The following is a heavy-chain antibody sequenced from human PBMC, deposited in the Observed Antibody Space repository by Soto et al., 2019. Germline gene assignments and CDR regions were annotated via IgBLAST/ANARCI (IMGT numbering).Heavy chain of an antibody. CDR1: GGSISIGDYY. CDR2: ISYSGRS. CDR3: ARSGSHAFDV. V-gene: IGHV4-30-4*01. Sequence: SETLSLTCTVSGGSISIGDYYWSWIRQPPGKGLEWTAYISYSGRSNYNPSLKSRVAISVDTSKNQFSLKLSSVTATDTAVYYCARSGSHAFDVWGQGTMVTVSS. J-gene: IGHJ3*01. D-gene: IGHD1-26*01.